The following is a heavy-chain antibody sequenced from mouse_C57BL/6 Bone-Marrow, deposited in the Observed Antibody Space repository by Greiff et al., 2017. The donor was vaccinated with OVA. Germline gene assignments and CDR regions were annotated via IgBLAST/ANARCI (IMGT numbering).Heavy chain of an antibody. V-gene: IGHV1-19*01. CDR3: ARPGDYYGSSYDY. D-gene: IGHD1-1*01. J-gene: IGHJ2*01. Sequence: EVKLMESGPVLVKPGASVKMSCKASGYTFTDYYMNWVKQSHGKSLEWIGVINPYNGGTSYNQKFKGKATLTVDKSSSTAYMELNSLTSEDSAVYYCARPGDYYGSSYDYWGQGTTLTVSS. CDR1: GYTFTDYY. CDR2: INPYNGGT.